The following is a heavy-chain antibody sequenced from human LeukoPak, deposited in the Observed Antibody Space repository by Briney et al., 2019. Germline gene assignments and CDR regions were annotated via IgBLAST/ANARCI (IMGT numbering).Heavy chain of an antibody. CDR1: GFIFSNYA. Sequence: QPGGSLRLSCAASGFIFSNYAMNWVPQAPGKRLEWVSAISDSSDSTYYADSVKGRFTISRDNSKNTLYLQMNSLRVDDTAVYYCAKDARWESSQQWGGYWYFDLWGRGTRVTVSS. D-gene: IGHD3-16*02. CDR3: AKDARWESSQQWGGYWYFDL. CDR2: ISDSSDST. V-gene: IGHV3-23*01. J-gene: IGHJ2*01.